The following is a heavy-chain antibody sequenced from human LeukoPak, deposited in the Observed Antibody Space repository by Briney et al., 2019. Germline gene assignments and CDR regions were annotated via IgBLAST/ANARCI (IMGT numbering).Heavy chain of an antibody. CDR3: ARLCAPHYYDSSGYPYYYMDV. V-gene: IGHV1-18*01. Sequence: GASVKVSCKASGYTFTSYGISWVRQAPGQGLEWMGWISAYNGNTNYAQKLQGRVTMTTDTSTSTAYMELRSLRSDDTAVYYCARLCAPHYYDSSGYPYYYMDVWGKGTTVTVSS. CDR1: GYTFTSYG. D-gene: IGHD3-22*01. J-gene: IGHJ6*03. CDR2: ISAYNGNT.